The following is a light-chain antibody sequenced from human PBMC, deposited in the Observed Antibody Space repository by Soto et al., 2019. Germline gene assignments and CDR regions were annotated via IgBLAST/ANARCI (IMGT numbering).Light chain of an antibody. J-gene: IGLJ1*01. CDR2: EVS. Sequence: ALTXPASVSGSPGQSITISCTGTSSDVGGYNYVSWYQQHPGKAPKLMIYEVSNRPSGVSNRFSGSKSGNTASLTISGLQAEDEADYYCSSYTSSSSYVFGTGTKVTVL. CDR1: SSDVGGYNY. CDR3: SSYTSSSSYV. V-gene: IGLV2-14*01.